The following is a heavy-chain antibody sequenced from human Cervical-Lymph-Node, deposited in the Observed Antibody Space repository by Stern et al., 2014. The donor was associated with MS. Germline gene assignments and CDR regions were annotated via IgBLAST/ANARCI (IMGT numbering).Heavy chain of an antibody. CDR2: ISWNSNFK. V-gene: IGHV3-9*01. J-gene: IGHJ6*02. Sequence: EVQLVESGGGLVHPGRSWRLSCAGSGFAFDDYAMHWVRQPPGKGLEWVSTISWNSNFKQYADSVKGRFTISRDNAKNSLYLEMNSLRNEDTALYYCAKSLYTNYFHAMDVWGQGTTVTVSS. D-gene: IGHD4-11*01. CDR3: AKSLYTNYFHAMDV. CDR1: GFAFDDYA.